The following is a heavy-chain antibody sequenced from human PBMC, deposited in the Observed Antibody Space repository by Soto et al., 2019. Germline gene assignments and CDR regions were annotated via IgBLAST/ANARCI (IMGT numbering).Heavy chain of an antibody. V-gene: IGHV3-11*06. J-gene: IGHJ4*02. Sequence: PGGSLRLSCATSGFPFSDYYMSWIRQAPGKGLEWLSHISPKSTYRNYADSVKGRFTISRDNTKSSLFLQINSLGVEDTAVYYCTRGGGGGLFEHWGQGVLVTVSS. CDR1: GFPFSDYY. D-gene: IGHD2-21*01. CDR2: ISPKSTYR. CDR3: TRGGGGGLFEH.